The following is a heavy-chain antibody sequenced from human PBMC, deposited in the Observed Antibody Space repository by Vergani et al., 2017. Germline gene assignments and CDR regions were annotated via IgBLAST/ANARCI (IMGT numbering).Heavy chain of an antibody. D-gene: IGHD3-22*01. CDR2: IKSKTDGGTT. V-gene: IGHV3-15*01. CDR1: GFTFSNAW. CDR3: ASPYYYDSSGYSLGY. J-gene: IGHJ4*02. Sequence: EVQLVESGGGLVKPGGSLRLSCAASGFTFSNAWMSWVRQAPGKGLEWVGRIKSKTDGGTTDYAAPVKGRFTISRDDSKNTLYLQMNSLKTEDTAVYYCASPYYYDSSGYSLGYWGQGTLVTVSS.